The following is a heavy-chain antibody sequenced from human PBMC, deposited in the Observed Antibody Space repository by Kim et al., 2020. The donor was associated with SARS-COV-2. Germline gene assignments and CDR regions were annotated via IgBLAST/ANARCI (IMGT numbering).Heavy chain of an antibody. CDR2: ISGSGGST. CDR3: AKDPSSYYDSSGFRDY. D-gene: IGHD3-22*01. J-gene: IGHJ4*02. Sequence: GGSLRLSCAASGFTFSSYAMSWVRQAPGKGLEWVSAISGSGGSTYYADSVKGRFTISRDNSKNTLYLQMNSLRAEDMAVYYCAKDPSSYYDSSGFRDYWGQGTLVTVSS. V-gene: IGHV3-23*01. CDR1: GFTFSSYA.